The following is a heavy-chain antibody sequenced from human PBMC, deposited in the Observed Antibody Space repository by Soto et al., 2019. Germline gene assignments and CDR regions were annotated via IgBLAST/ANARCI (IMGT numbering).Heavy chain of an antibody. CDR2: ISYDGSNK. Sequence: QVQLVESGGGVVQSGRSLRLSCAASGFTLSSYAMHWVRQAPGKGLEWAAVISYDGSNKYYADSVKGRFTISRDNSKNTLDLQMNSLRAEDTAVFYCARDSFPTTTKGHGVYLYYGVDVWGQGTTVTVSS. CDR1: GFTLSSYA. CDR3: ARDSFPTTTKGHGVYLYYGVDV. D-gene: IGHD4-4*01. V-gene: IGHV3-30-3*01. J-gene: IGHJ6*02.